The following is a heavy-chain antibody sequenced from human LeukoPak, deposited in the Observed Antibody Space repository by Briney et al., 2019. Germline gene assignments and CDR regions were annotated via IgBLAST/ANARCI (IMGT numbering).Heavy chain of an antibody. J-gene: IGHJ4*02. CDR2: ISGSGGST. CDR1: GFTFSTYA. V-gene: IGHV3-23*01. Sequence: GGSLRLPCAASGFTFSTYAMSWVRQAPGKGLEWVSLISGSGGSTYYADSVRGRVTISRDNGKNKLSLQMNSLSAEDTALYYCAKERLTTTTFDSWGRGTLVTVSS. CDR3: AKERLTTTTFDS. D-gene: IGHD4-11*01.